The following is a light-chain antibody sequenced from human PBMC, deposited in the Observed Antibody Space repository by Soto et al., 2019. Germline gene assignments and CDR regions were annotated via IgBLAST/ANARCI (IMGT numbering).Light chain of an antibody. CDR1: RSNIGSNT. CDR2: SDD. V-gene: IGLV1-44*01. J-gene: IGLJ3*02. CDR3: ASWDDSLSGPV. Sequence: QSVLTQPPSASGTPGRGVTISCSGSRSNIGSNTVNWYQQLPGTAPNLLIYSDDRRPSGVAARFSGSKSGSSASLAISGLQSEDEADYYCASWDDSLSGPVFGAGTKLTVL.